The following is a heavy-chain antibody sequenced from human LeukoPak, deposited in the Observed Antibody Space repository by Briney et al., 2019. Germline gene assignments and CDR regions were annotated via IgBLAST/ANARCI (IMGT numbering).Heavy chain of an antibody. CDR1: GGSISSGSYY. V-gene: IGHV4-61*02. CDR3: ARDHPDSSGYHNWFDP. D-gene: IGHD3-22*01. CDR2: IYTSGST. Sequence: SETLSLTCTVSGGSISSGSYYWSWIRQPAGKGLEWIGRIYTSGSTNYNPSVKSRVAISLDTSKNQFSLKLSSVTAADTAVYYCARDHPDSSGYHNWFDPWGQGTLVTVSS. J-gene: IGHJ5*02.